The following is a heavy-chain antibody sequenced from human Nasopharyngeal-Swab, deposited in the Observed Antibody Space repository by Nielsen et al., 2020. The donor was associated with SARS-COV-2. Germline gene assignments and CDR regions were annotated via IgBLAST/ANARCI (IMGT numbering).Heavy chain of an antibody. J-gene: IGHJ6*02. D-gene: IGHD4-17*01. CDR1: GFTFSSYE. CDR3: ARDYGDYERMQYYYYYGMDV. CDR2: ISSSGSTI. Sequence: GGSLRLSCAASGFTFSSYEMNWVRQAPGKGLEWVSYISSSGSTIYYADPVKGRFTISRDNAKNSLYLQMNSLRAEDTAVYYRARDYGDYERMQYYYYYGMDVWGQGTTVTVSS. V-gene: IGHV3-48*03.